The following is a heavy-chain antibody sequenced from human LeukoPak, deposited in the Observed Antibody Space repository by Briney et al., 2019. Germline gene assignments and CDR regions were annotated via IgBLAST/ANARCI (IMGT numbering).Heavy chain of an antibody. D-gene: IGHD4-17*01. CDR3: ARDPNGDYIGAFDM. V-gene: IGHV3-23*01. Sequence: GGSLRLSCTASGLTFSAYAMMWVRQAPGKGPEWVSAIRGGGGSAFYADSVRGRFTISRDNSKYTLFLQMNSLRAEDTAVYYCARDPNGDYIGAFDMWGPGTMVTVSS. CDR2: IRGGGGSA. CDR1: GLTFSAYA. J-gene: IGHJ3*02.